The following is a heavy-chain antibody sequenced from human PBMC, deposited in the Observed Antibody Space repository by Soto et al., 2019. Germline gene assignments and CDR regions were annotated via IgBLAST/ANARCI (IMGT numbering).Heavy chain of an antibody. CDR3: ANDPVVPAAIPGHDAFDI. CDR2: ISGSGGST. V-gene: IGHV3-23*01. CDR1: GFNFSSYA. D-gene: IGHD2-2*01. J-gene: IGHJ3*02. Sequence: GGSLSLSCAPSGFNFSSYAMSWVRQAPGKGLEWVSAISGSGGSTYYADSVKGRFTISRDNSKNTLYLQMNSLRAEDTAVYYSANDPVVPAAIPGHDAFDIWGQGTMVSVS.